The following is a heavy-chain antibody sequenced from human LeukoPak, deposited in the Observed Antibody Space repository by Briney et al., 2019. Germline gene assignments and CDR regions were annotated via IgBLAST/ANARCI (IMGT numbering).Heavy chain of an antibody. CDR3: ARSGGAAAGYYYYCMDV. CDR1: GGTFSSYA. D-gene: IGHD6-13*01. Sequence: GASVKVSCKASGGTFSSYAISWVRQAPGQGLEWMGGIIPIFGTANYAQKFQGRVTITADESTSTAYMELSSLRSEDTAVYYCARSGGAAAGYYYYCMDVWGKGTTVTVSS. V-gene: IGHV1-69*13. CDR2: IIPIFGTA. J-gene: IGHJ6*03.